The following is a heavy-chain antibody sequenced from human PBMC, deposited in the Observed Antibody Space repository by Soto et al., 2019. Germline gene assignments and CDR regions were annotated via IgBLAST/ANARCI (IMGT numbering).Heavy chain of an antibody. V-gene: IGHV3-21*01. CDR2: ISGSSSYI. CDR3: ARYFRDSSGPTDAFDI. Sequence: GGSLRLSCAASGFTFSSYSMNWVRQAPGKGLEWVSSISGSSSYIYYTNSLEGRFTISRDNAKNSLYLQMNSLRAEDTAVYYCARYFRDSSGPTDAFDIWGQGTMVPVSS. D-gene: IGHD3-22*01. CDR1: GFTFSSYS. J-gene: IGHJ3*02.